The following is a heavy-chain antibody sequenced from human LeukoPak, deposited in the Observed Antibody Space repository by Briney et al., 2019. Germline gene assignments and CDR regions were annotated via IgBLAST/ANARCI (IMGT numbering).Heavy chain of an antibody. V-gene: IGHV4-61*02. CDR3: ASPHYYGSGSSGAFDI. D-gene: IGHD3-10*01. Sequence: SETLSLTCTVSGGSISSGSYYWSWIRQPAGKGLEWIGRIYTSGSTNYNPSLKRRVTISVDTSKNQFSLKLSSVTAADTAVYYCASPHYYGSGSSGAFDIWSQGTMVTVSS. CDR2: IYTSGST. J-gene: IGHJ3*02. CDR1: GGSISSGSYY.